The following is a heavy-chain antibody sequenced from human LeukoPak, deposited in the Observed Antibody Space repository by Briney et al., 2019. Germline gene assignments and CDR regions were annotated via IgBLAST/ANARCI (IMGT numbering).Heavy chain of an antibody. Sequence: SQTLSLTCTVSGGSISSYYWSWIRQPPGKGLEWIGYIYYSGSTNYNPSLKSRVNISVDTSKNQFSLKLSSVTAADTALYYCASLYCSSTSCYLFHWGQGTLVTVSS. CDR2: IYYSGST. CDR3: ASLYCSSTSCYLFH. D-gene: IGHD2-2*01. J-gene: IGHJ4*02. CDR1: GGSISSYY. V-gene: IGHV4-59*08.